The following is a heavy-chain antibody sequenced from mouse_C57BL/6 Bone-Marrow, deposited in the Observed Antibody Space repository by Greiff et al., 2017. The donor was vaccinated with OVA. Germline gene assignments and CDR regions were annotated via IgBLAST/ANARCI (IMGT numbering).Heavy chain of an antibody. V-gene: IGHV3-6*01. J-gene: IGHJ2*01. CDR1: GYSITSGYY. Sequence: EVKLLESGPGLVKPSQSLSLTCSVTGYSITSGYYWNWIRQFPGNKLEWMGYISYDGSNNYNPSLKNRISITRDTSKNQFFLKLNSVTTEDTATYYCARVGYYSYFDYWGQGTTLTVSS. CDR2: ISYDGSN. CDR3: ARVGYYSYFDY. D-gene: IGHD2-3*01.